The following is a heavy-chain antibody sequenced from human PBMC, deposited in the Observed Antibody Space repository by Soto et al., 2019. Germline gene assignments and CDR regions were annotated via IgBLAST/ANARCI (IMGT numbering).Heavy chain of an antibody. CDR3: ARDRPTVTTDDNWFDP. Sequence: LSLTCTVSGGSISSYYWSWIRQPPGKGLEWIGYIYYSGSTNYNPSLKSRVTISVDTSKNQFSLKLSSVTAADTAVYYCARDRPTVTTDDNWFDPWGQGTLVTVSS. CDR2: IYYSGST. CDR1: GGSISSYY. J-gene: IGHJ5*02. D-gene: IGHD4-17*01. V-gene: IGHV4-59*01.